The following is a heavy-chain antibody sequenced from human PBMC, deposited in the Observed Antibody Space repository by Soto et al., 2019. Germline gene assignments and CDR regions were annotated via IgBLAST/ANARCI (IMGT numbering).Heavy chain of an antibody. V-gene: IGHV1-18*01. J-gene: IGHJ4*02. CDR1: GYTFTSYG. D-gene: IGHD1-26*01. CDR3: ARDWRIVVATFPFDY. CDR2: ISAYNGNT. Sequence: ASVKVSCKASGYTFTSYGISWVRQAPGQGLEWMGWISAYNGNTNYAQKLQGRVTMTTDTSTSTAYMELRSLRSDDTAVYYCARDWRIVVATFPFDYWGQGTLVTVSS.